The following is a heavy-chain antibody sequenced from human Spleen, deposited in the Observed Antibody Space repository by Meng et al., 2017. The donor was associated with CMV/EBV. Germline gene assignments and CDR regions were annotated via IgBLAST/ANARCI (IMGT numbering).Heavy chain of an antibody. J-gene: IGHJ4*02. D-gene: IGHD1-26*01. V-gene: IGHV3-23*01. CDR2: ISGRGGTT. CDR3: AKVSPDGGSYRKTILFDY. CDR1: GFMSSRSA. Sequence: GGSLRLSCAASGFMSSRSAMSWVRQAPGTGLEWVSGISGRGGTTYYADSVKGRFTISSDNTKNTLYVQMNSLRAEDTAVYYCAKVSPDGGSYRKTILFDYWGQGTLVTVSS.